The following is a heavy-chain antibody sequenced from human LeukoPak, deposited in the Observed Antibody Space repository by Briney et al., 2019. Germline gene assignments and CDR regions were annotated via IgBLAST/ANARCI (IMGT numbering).Heavy chain of an antibody. CDR2: INPNSGGT. V-gene: IGHV1-2*02. CDR1: GYTFTGYY. D-gene: IGHD3-10*01. J-gene: IGHJ4*02. CDR3: AIVLPYFGY. Sequence: GASVKVSCKASGYTFTGYYMHWVRQAPGQGLERMGWINPNSGGTNYAQKFQGRVTMTADTSTSTAYMELRSLRSDDTAVYYCAIVLPYFGYWGQGTLLTVSS.